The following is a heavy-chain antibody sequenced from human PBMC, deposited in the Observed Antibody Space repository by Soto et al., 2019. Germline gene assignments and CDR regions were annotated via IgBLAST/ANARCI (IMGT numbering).Heavy chain of an antibody. CDR1: GGSVSSGHNY. V-gene: IGHV4-61*01. D-gene: IGHD2-2*01. J-gene: IGHJ2*01. CDR2: IYYCGST. CDR3: ARLPRVRNMQPRRPLGYFDL. Sequence: QVQLQESGPGLVKPSETLSLTCTVSGGSVSSGHNYWSWIRQPPGKGLEWTGYIYYCGSTNYNPSLRSLVVISVDTPTDQCSLKLISVTAADTAAFYCARLPRVRNMQPRRPLGYFDLWGRGSLVTVSS.